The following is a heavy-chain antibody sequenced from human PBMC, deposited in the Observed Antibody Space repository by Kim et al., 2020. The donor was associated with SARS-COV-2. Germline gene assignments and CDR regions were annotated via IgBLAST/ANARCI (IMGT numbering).Heavy chain of an antibody. D-gene: IGHD1-26*01. V-gene: IGHV3-23*01. J-gene: IGHJ4*02. CDR3: AKVQRLIVGATEGFDY. CDR2: ISGSGGST. CDR1: GFTFSSYA. Sequence: GGSLRLSCAASGFTFSSYAMSWVRQAPGKGLEWVSAISGSGGSTYYADSVKGRFTISRDNSKNTLYLQMNSLRAEDTAVYYCAKVQRLIVGATEGFDYWGQGTLVTVSS.